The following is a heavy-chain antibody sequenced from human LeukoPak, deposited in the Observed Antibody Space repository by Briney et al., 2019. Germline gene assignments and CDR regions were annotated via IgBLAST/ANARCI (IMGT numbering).Heavy chain of an antibody. CDR2: IYTSGST. Sequence: SETLSLTCTVSGGSLSSYYWSWIRQPAGKGLEWIGRIYTSGSTSYNPSLKSRVTMSVDTSKNQFSLKLSSVTAADTAVYYCARHHGYSSSSHYFDYWGQGTLVTVSS. CDR1: GGSLSSYY. J-gene: IGHJ4*02. CDR3: ARHHGYSSSSHYFDY. V-gene: IGHV4-4*07. D-gene: IGHD6-6*01.